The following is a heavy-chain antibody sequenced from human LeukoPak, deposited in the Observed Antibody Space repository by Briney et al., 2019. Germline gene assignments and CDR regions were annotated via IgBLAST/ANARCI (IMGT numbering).Heavy chain of an antibody. CDR2: IRHDGSIK. CDR1: GFIFSTYG. D-gene: IGHD3-16*01. J-gene: IGHJ4*02. V-gene: IGHV3-30*02. CDR3: AKDSLADIDY. Sequence: GGSLRLSRAASGFIFSTYGMYWVRQAPGKGLEWVAFIRHDGSIKNYADSVKGRSTISRDNSKNTLYLQMNSLRAEDAAVYYCAKDSLADIDYWGQGTPVTVSS.